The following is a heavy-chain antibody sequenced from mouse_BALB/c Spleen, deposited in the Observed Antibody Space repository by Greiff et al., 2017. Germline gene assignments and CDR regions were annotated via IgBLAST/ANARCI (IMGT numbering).Heavy chain of an antibody. J-gene: IGHJ2*01. V-gene: IGHV5-9-3*01. CDR1: GFTFSSYA. CDR2: ISSGGSYT. CDR3: ARRVRDNYFDY. Sequence: EVHLVESGGGLVKPGGSLKLSCAASGFTFSSYAMSWVRQTPEKRLEWVATISSGGSYTYYPDSVKGRCTISRDNAKNTLYLQMSRLRSEDTAMYYCARRVRDNYFDYWGQGTTLTVSS.